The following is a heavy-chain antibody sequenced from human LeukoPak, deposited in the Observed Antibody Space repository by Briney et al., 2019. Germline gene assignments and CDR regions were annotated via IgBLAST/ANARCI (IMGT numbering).Heavy chain of an antibody. V-gene: IGHV3-30-3*01. Sequence: PGGSLRLSCAASGFTFSSYAMHWVRQAPGKGLEWVAVISYDGSNKYYADSVKGRFTISRDNSKNTLYLQMNSLRAEDTAVYYCARGRYYYDSSGMGPYYFDYWGQGTLVTVSS. CDR2: ISYDGSNK. CDR1: GFTFSSYA. D-gene: IGHD3-22*01. J-gene: IGHJ4*02. CDR3: ARGRYYYDSSGMGPYYFDY.